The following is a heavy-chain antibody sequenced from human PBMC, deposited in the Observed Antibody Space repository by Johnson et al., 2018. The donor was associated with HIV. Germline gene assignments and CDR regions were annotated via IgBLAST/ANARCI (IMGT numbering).Heavy chain of an antibody. V-gene: IGHV3-33*06. CDR3: AKDRNWGASGAFDI. J-gene: IGHJ3*02. Sequence: QVQLVESGGGVVQPGRSLRLSCAASGFTFSSYGMHWVRQAPGKGLEWVAVIWYDGSNKNYADSVKGRFTISRDNSKNTLYLEMNRLRPEDTALDYCAKDRNWGASGAFDIWGQGTMVTVS. CDR1: GFTFSSYG. CDR2: IWYDGSNK. D-gene: IGHD3-16*01.